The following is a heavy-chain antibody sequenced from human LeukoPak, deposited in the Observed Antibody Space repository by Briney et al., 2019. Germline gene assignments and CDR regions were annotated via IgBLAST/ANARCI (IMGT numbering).Heavy chain of an antibody. J-gene: IGHJ4*02. CDR2: ISTSGSYT. CDR1: GFTFSDYY. CDR3: ARDSIAAAGTGTY. D-gene: IGHD6-13*01. Sequence: GGSLRLSCAASGFTFSDYYMSWICQAPGKGLEWVSYISTSGSYTNYADSVRGRFTISRDNAKNSLYMQMNSLRAEDTAVYYCARDSIAAAGTGTYWGQGTLVTVSS. V-gene: IGHV3-11*06.